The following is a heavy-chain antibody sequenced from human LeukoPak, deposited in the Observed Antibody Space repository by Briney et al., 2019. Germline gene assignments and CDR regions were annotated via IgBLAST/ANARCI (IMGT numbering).Heavy chain of an antibody. CDR2: ITWDGGTT. J-gene: IGHJ4*02. CDR1: GFTFDDYT. CDR3: TKDRYCTTTSCPLDY. Sequence: GGSLRLSRAASGFTFDDYTFHWVRHAPGRGLEWVSLITWDGGTTYYADSVKGRFTISRDNSKNSVYLQMNSLRTEDTALYYCTKDRYCTTTSCPLDYWGQGTLVTVSS. D-gene: IGHD2-2*01. V-gene: IGHV3-43*01.